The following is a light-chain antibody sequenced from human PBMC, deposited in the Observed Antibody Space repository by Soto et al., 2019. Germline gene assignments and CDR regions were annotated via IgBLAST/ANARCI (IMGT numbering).Light chain of an antibody. Sequence: ENVLTQSPATLSVSPGERATLSCRASQSISSDYLVWYQQKPGQAPRLLIYGASSRATGIPDRFSGSGSGTDFTLTINRLEPEDFAVYYCQHYGNSPPSVTFGPGTKVD. J-gene: IGKJ3*01. V-gene: IGKV3-20*01. CDR1: QSISSDY. CDR2: GAS. CDR3: QHYGNSPPSVT.